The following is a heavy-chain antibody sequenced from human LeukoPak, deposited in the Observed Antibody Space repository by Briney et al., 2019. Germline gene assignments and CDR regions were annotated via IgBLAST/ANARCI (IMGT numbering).Heavy chain of an antibody. V-gene: IGHV3-21*01. Sequence: GGSLRLSCAASGFTFSSYSMNWVRQAPGKGLEWVSSISSSSSYIYYADSVKGRFTISRDNAKNSLYLQMNSLRAEDTAAYYCATSGLESYYFDYWGQGTLVTVSS. J-gene: IGHJ4*02. CDR1: GFTFSSYS. D-gene: IGHD6-6*01. CDR3: ATSGLESYYFDY. CDR2: ISSSSSYI.